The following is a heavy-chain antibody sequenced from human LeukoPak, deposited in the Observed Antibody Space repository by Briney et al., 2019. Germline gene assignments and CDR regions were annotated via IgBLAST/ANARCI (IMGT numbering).Heavy chain of an antibody. CDR3: AKEMDYSSGWYYFDY. J-gene: IGHJ4*02. D-gene: IGHD6-19*01. CDR2: ISGSGGST. V-gene: IGHV3-23*01. CDR1: GFTFSSYG. Sequence: GGSLRLSCAASGFTFSSYGMSWVRQASGKGLEWVSAISGSGGSTYYADSVKGRFTISRDNSKNTLYLQMNSLRAEDTAVYYCAKEMDYSSGWYYFDYWGQGTLVTVSS.